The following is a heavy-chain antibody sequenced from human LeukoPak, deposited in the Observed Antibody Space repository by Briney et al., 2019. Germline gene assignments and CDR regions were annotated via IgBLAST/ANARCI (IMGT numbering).Heavy chain of an antibody. CDR2: IKEDGSEK. Sequence: GGSLRLSCAASGFNFNNYWMSWLRQAPGKGLEWVANIKEDGSEKYYVDSVKGRFTISRDNAKNSLYLQMNSLRAEDTAVYYCARESPYYYDSPDAFDIWGQGTMVTVSS. J-gene: IGHJ3*02. D-gene: IGHD3-22*01. V-gene: IGHV3-7*03. CDR1: GFNFNNYW. CDR3: ARESPYYYDSPDAFDI.